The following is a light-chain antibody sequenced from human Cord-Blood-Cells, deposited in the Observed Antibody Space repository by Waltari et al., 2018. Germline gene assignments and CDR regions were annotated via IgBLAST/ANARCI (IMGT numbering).Light chain of an antibody. CDR1: SSDVGGYNY. Sequence: QSALTQPASVSGSPGQSLTISCTGTSSDVGGYNYVSWYQQHPGKAPKPMIYDVSKRPSGVSNRFSGSKSGNTASLTISGLQAEDEADYYCSSYTSSSSWVFGGGTKLTVL. V-gene: IGLV2-14*01. CDR2: DVS. J-gene: IGLJ3*02. CDR3: SSYTSSSSWV.